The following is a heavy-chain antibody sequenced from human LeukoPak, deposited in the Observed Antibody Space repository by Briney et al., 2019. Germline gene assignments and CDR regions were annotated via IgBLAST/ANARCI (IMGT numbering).Heavy chain of an antibody. CDR1: RYSFTSYW. Sequence: GESLKISCKGSRYSFTSYWIGRVRQMPGKGLEWMGIIYPGDSDTRYSPSFQGQVTISADKSISTAYLQWSSLKASDTAMYYCARPYCSGGSCYGGYFDYWGQGTLVTVSS. CDR2: IYPGDSDT. J-gene: IGHJ4*02. V-gene: IGHV5-51*01. D-gene: IGHD2-15*01. CDR3: ARPYCSGGSCYGGYFDY.